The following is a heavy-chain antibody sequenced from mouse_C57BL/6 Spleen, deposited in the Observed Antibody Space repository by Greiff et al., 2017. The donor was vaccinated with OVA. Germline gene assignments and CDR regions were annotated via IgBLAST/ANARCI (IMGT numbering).Heavy chain of an antibody. J-gene: IGHJ2*01. V-gene: IGHV2-2*01. D-gene: IGHD2-2*01. CDR1: GFSLTSYG. CDR2: IWSGGST. CDR3: ARNKDYGYDGFDY. Sequence: VHLVESGPGLVQPSQSLSITCTVSGFSLTSYGVHWVRQSPGKGLEWLGVIWSGGSTDYNAAFISRLSISKDNSKSQVFFKMNSLQADDTAIYYCARNKDYGYDGFDYWGQGTTLTVSS.